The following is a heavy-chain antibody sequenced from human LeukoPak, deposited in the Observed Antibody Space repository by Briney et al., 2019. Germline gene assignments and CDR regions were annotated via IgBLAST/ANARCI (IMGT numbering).Heavy chain of an antibody. CDR1: GGSFSGYY. J-gene: IGHJ3*02. V-gene: IGHV4-34*12. Sequence: PSETLSLTCAVYGGSFSGYYWSWIRQPPGKGLEWIGEIFHSGSTNYNSSLKSRVAISVDKSKNQFSLELSSVTAADTAVYYCARDQGSGSYGDAFDIWGQGTMVTVSS. D-gene: IGHD1-26*01. CDR2: IFHSGST. CDR3: ARDQGSGSYGDAFDI.